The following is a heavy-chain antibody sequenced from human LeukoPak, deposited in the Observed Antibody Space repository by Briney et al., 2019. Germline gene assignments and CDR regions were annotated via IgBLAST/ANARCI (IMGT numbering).Heavy chain of an antibody. CDR3: ATSRSLDY. V-gene: IGHV3-21*01. Sequence: GGSLRLSCAASGFTFSSHSMNWVRQAPGKGLEWVSYISSGGSYISYADSVKGRFTISRDNAKNSLYLQMNSLRAEDTAVYYCATSRSLDYWGQGTLVTVSS. J-gene: IGHJ4*02. CDR1: GFTFSSHS. CDR2: ISSGGSYI.